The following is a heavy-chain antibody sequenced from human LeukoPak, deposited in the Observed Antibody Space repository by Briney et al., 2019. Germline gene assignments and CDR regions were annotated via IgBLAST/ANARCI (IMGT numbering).Heavy chain of an antibody. D-gene: IGHD3-10*01. Sequence: SETQSLTCAVYGGSFSGYYWSWIRQPPGKGLEWIGEINHSGSTNYNPSLKSRVTISVDTSKNQFSLKLSSVTAADTAVYYCARTRYYYNSRSYGAPYYFDYWGQGTLVTVSS. V-gene: IGHV4-34*01. CDR2: INHSGST. CDR3: ARTRYYYNSRSYGAPYYFDY. CDR1: GGSFSGYY. J-gene: IGHJ4*02.